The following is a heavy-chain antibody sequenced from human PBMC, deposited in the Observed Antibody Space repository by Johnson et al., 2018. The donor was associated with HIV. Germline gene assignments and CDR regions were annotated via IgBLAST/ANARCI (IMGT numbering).Heavy chain of an antibody. CDR1: GFTFSNYA. J-gene: IGHJ3*02. V-gene: IGHV3-30*02. D-gene: IGHD1-20*01. Sequence: QMQLVESGGGVVQPGGSLRLSCAASGFTFSNYAMHWVRQAPGKGLEWVAFIRYDGSNKYYADSVKGRFTISRDNSKNTLYLQMNSLRAEDTAVYYCARAPYNWNLGLYGAFDMWGQGTMVTVSS. CDR3: ARAPYNWNLGLYGAFDM. CDR2: IRYDGSNK.